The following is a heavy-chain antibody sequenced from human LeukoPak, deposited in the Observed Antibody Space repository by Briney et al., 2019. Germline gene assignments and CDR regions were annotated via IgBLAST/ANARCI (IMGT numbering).Heavy chain of an antibody. Sequence: PGGSLRLSCAASGLTVSSNHMSWVRQAPGKGLEWVSAIYSGDSTYYADSVKGRFTISRDDSKSALYLQMNSLRAEDTAVYYCARGLVYLTGRFDCWGQGTLVIVSS. V-gene: IGHV3-53*01. CDR1: GLTVSSNH. CDR3: ARGLVYLTGRFDC. D-gene: IGHD1-1*01. J-gene: IGHJ4*02. CDR2: IYSGDST.